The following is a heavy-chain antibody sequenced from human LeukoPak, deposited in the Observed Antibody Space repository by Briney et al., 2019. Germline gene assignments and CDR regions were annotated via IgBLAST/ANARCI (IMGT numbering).Heavy chain of an antibody. V-gene: IGHV4-34*01. D-gene: IGHD5-24*01. CDR2: INHSGST. J-gene: IGHJ4*02. CDR1: CGSFSGYY. Sequence: RTSETLSPTRAVYCGSFSGYYWGWVRQPPRKGLEWIGEINHSGSTNYNPSLKSRVTISVDTSKNQFSLKLSSVTAADTAVYYCARVQEMATTNYDYWGQGTLVTVSS. CDR3: ARVQEMATTNYDY.